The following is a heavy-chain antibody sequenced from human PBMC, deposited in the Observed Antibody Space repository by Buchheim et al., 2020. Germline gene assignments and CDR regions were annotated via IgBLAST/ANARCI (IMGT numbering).Heavy chain of an antibody. D-gene: IGHD6-13*01. V-gene: IGHV4-4*02. CDR3: AKTGAQGYLEY. CDR1: GASISSRNW. Sequence: QVQLQESGPGLVKPSGTLSLTCSVSGASISSRNWWTWVRQSPGKGLEWLGEIYQSGTTNYNPSLKSRVTISMDKSKNQFSLKVNSVTAADTAVFYCAKTGAQGYLEYWGQG. J-gene: IGHJ4*02. CDR2: IYQSGTT.